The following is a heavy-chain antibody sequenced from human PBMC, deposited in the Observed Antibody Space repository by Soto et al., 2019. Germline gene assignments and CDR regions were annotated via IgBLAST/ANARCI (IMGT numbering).Heavy chain of an antibody. CDR2: IYYSGST. V-gene: IGHV4-31*03. D-gene: IGHD3-22*01. Sequence: PSETLSLTCTVSGGSISSGGYYWSWIRQHPGKGLEWIGYIYYSGSTYYNPSLKSRVTISVDTSKNQFSLKLSSVTAADTAVYYCARELNYYDSSGYYRGIYFDYWGQGTLVTVSS. CDR3: ARELNYYDSSGYYRGIYFDY. J-gene: IGHJ4*02. CDR1: GGSISSGGYY.